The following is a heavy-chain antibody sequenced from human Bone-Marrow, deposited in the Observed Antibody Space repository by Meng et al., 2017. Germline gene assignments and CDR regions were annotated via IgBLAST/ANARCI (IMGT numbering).Heavy chain of an antibody. Sequence: GESLKISCVASGLSFTDAWMSWVRQAPGKGLEWVGRIKRNSDGGTIDYDAPVKGRFTISRDDSKNTLYLQMDSLITEDTAVYFCATGEEAADHWGQGTWVTVSS. CDR1: GLSFTDAW. V-gene: IGHV3-15*01. CDR3: ATGEEAADH. CDR2: IKRNSDGGTI. J-gene: IGHJ4*02. D-gene: IGHD6-13*01.